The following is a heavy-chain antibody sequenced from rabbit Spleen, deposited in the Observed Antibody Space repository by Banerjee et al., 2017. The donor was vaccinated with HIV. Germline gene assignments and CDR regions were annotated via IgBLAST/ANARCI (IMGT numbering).Heavy chain of an antibody. Sequence: QLVESGGGLVQPGGSLKLSCTASGFSFSNKAVMCWVRQAPGKGLEWIGYIEPIFGNTYYATWLNGRSTIPSPNAQTPFYLQLSSLTAAATATYFCLRDQAVEADYGPSSLTLWGQGTSSPS. CDR1: GFSFSNKA. CDR3: LRDQAVEADYGPSSLTL. J-gene: IGHJ4*01. V-gene: IGHV1S7*01. D-gene: IGHD2-1*01. CDR2: IEPIFGNT.